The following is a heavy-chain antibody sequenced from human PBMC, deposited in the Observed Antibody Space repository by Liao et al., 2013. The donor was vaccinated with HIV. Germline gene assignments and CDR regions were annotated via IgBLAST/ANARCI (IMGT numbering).Heavy chain of an antibody. CDR2: IYYSGRT. Sequence: QVQLQESGPGLVKPAQTLSLTCSVSGGSISSGDYYWSWIRQSPGKGLEWIAYIYYSGRTYYNPSLTSRVSISIDTSKNQFSLRLGSVTPADTAIYYCARGRLTINHYYYMDVWGERDHSHRLL. D-gene: IGHD4/OR15-4a*01. CDR3: ARGRLTINHYYYMDV. V-gene: IGHV4-30-4*08. J-gene: IGHJ6*03. CDR1: GGSISSGDYY.